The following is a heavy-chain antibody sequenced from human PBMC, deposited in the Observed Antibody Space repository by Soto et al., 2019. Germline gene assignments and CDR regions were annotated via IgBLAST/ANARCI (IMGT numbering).Heavy chain of an antibody. CDR2: ISYDGSNK. V-gene: IGHV3-30*18. Sequence: PGGSLRLSCAASGFTFSSYGMHWVRQAPGKGLEWVAVISYDGSNKCYADSVKGRFTISRDNSKNTLYLQMNSLRAEDTAVYYCAKDGSNWTYLDAFDIWGQGTMVTVSS. CDR3: AKDGSNWTYLDAFDI. CDR1: GFTFSSYG. J-gene: IGHJ3*02. D-gene: IGHD1-7*01.